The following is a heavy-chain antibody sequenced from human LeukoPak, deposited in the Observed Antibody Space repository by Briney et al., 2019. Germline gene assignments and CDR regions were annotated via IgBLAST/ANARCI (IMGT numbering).Heavy chain of an antibody. D-gene: IGHD2-2*01. CDR2: ISGSGGST. V-gene: IGHV3-23*01. Sequence: PGGSLRLSCAASGFTFSSYAMSWVRQAPGKGLEWVSAISGSGGSTYYADSVKGRFTISRDNSKNTLYLQMNSLRAEDTALYYCVPAPAGCSSTSCPGPFDYWGQGTLVTVSS. CDR3: VPAPAGCSSTSCPGPFDY. J-gene: IGHJ4*02. CDR1: GFTFSSYA.